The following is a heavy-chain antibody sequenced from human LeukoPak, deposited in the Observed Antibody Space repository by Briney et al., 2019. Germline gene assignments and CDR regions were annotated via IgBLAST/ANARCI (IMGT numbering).Heavy chain of an antibody. J-gene: IGHJ6*02. D-gene: IGHD2-2*01. CDR2: ISGYNTNA. V-gene: IGHV1-18*01. CDR1: GYTFTRYG. CDR3: ATSRWVPAAPAGYGMDV. Sequence: ASVKVSCKASGYTFTRYGVAWVREAPGQGPEWMGWISGYNTNAHYAQSVQGRVTLTTDTSTSTAYMELSSLRSEDTAVYYCATSRWVPAAPAGYGMDVWGQGTTVTVSS.